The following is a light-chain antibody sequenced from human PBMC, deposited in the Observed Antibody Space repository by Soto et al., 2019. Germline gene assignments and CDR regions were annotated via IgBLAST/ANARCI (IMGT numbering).Light chain of an antibody. CDR2: DAS. CDR3: RHYGTPVT. J-gene: IGKJ4*01. CDR1: QNVSRY. V-gene: IGKV3-11*01. Sequence: EILVTQSPATLSLSPGERATLPCRTSQNVSRYFSWHTQTPGKAARLPIYDASKTATGNPARLGGSGSRTDFTLTVSRKDTEYFAEYYYRHYGTPVTFGGGTKVDIK.